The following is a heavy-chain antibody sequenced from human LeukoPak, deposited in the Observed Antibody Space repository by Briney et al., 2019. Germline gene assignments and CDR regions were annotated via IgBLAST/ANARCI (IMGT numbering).Heavy chain of an antibody. CDR1: GYTFTDYY. Sequence: ASVKVSCKVSGYTFTDYYMHWVQQAPGKGLEWMGLVDPEDGETIYAEKFQGRVTITADTSTDTAYMELSSLRSEDTAVYYCARALTEYSIDYWGQGTLVTVSS. CDR2: VDPEDGET. D-gene: IGHD6-6*01. J-gene: IGHJ4*02. CDR3: ARALTEYSIDY. V-gene: IGHV1-69-2*01.